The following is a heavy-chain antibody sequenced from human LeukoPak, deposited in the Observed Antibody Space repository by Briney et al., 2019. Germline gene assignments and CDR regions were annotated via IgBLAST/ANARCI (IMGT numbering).Heavy chain of an antibody. D-gene: IGHD3-3*01. CDR1: GFTFSSYA. CDR2: ISGSGGST. CDR3: AKAFGVVISSFDY. Sequence: QAGGSLRLSCAASGFTFSSYAMSWVRQAPGKGLEWVSAISGSGGSTYYADSVKGRFTISRDNSKNTLYLQMNSLRAEDTAVYYCAKAFGVVISSFDYWGQGTLVTVSS. V-gene: IGHV3-23*01. J-gene: IGHJ4*02.